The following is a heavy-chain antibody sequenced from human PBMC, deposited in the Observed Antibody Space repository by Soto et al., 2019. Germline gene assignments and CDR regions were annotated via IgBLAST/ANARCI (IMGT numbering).Heavy chain of an antibody. CDR3: ARDVVVVPAAISWFDP. J-gene: IGHJ5*02. CDR1: GGTFSSYA. D-gene: IGHD2-2*02. Sequence: QVQLVQSGAEVKKPGSSVKVSCKASGGTFSSYAISWVRQAPGQGLEWMGGIIPIFGTANYAQKFQGRFTITADESTSTAYMELSSLRSEDTSVYYCARDVVVVPAAISWFDPWGQGTLVTVSS. V-gene: IGHV1-69*01. CDR2: IIPIFGTA.